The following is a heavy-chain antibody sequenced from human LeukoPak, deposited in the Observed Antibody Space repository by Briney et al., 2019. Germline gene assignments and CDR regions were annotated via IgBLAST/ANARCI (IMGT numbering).Heavy chain of an antibody. Sequence: GGSLRLSCAASGFTFSSYWMSWVRQAPGKGLEWVANIKQDGSEKYYVDSVKGRFTISRDNAKNSLYLQMNSLRAEDTAVYYCARAKFTVTTFGRAAFDIWGQGTMVTVSS. D-gene: IGHD4-17*01. CDR3: ARAKFTVTTFGRAAFDI. CDR1: GFTFSSYW. CDR2: IKQDGSEK. V-gene: IGHV3-7*01. J-gene: IGHJ3*02.